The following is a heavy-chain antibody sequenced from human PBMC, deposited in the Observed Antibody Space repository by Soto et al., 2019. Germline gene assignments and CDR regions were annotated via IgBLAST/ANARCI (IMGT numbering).Heavy chain of an antibody. J-gene: IGHJ4*01. CDR3: ARSTIVVRQHRDY. V-gene: IGHV3-30*03. D-gene: IGHD3-22*01. CDR1: GFTFSSYA. CDR2: ISIRGGDE. Sequence: QVQLVESGGGVVQPGKSLRLSCAASGFTFSSYAMHWARQAPGKGLEWVTVISIRGGDEYYAESVRGRFTISRDDSKNTLYLQTDRPRVDDSAVYYCARSTIVVRQHRDYWGQGTPVTVSS.